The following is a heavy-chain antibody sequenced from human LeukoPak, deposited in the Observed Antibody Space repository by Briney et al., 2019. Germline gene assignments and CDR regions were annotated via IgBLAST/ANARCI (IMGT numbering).Heavy chain of an antibody. CDR2: IYSGGST. V-gene: IGHV3-53*05. D-gene: IGHD1-26*01. Sequence: GGSLRLSCAASGFTVSSNYMSWVRQAPGKGLEWVSVIYSGGSTYYADSVKGRFTISRDNSKSTLYIQMNSLRAEDTAVYYCARGGVGATEFDYWGQGTLVTVSS. CDR3: ARGGVGATEFDY. J-gene: IGHJ4*02. CDR1: GFTVSSNY.